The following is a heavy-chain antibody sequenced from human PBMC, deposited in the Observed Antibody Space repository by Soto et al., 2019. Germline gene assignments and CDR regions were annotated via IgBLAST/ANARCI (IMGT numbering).Heavy chain of an antibody. CDR1: GYTFNNFA. CDR2: ISPYNGET. D-gene: IGHD5-12*01. CDR3: AREQTRWLKDAFDN. Sequence: QVQLVQSGPEVKKPGASVRVSCKASGYTFNNFAINWVRQAPGQGLEWLGWISPYNGETEYAQKFQGRVIMTTDASTSTAYLEVRSLRSDETAVYYCAREQTRWLKDAFDNWGQGTMVIVSS. V-gene: IGHV1-18*01. J-gene: IGHJ3*02.